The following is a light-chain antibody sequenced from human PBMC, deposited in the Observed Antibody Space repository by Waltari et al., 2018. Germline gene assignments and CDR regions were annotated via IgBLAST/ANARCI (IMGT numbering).Light chain of an antibody. V-gene: IGLV3-1*01. Sequence: SYDLIQSPSVSVSPGQTATITCSGDEFEKKYVCWYQKKPGQSPVLVIYEDVRRPSVIPQRFSGSNSGNTATLTISGTQPMDEADYYCQAWDSGVAGVFGTGTKVTVL. J-gene: IGLJ1*01. CDR1: EFEKKY. CDR3: QAWDSGVAGV. CDR2: EDV.